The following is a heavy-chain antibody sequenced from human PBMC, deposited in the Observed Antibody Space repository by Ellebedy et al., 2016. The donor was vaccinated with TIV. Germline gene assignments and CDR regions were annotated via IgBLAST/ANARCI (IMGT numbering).Heavy chain of an antibody. D-gene: IGHD1-26*01. Sequence: ASVKVSCXASGYTFTGYYMHWVRQAPGQGLEWMGWINPNSGGTNYAQKFQGRVTMTRDTSISTAYMELSRLRSDDTAVYYCARETCLVGAPHEYYYYGMDVWGQGTTVTVSS. V-gene: IGHV1-2*02. CDR2: INPNSGGT. J-gene: IGHJ6*02. CDR3: ARETCLVGAPHEYYYYGMDV. CDR1: GYTFTGYY.